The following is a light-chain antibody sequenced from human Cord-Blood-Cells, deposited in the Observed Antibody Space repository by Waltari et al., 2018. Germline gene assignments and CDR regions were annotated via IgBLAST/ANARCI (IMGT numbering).Light chain of an antibody. Sequence: TQSPSTLSASVGDRVTITCRASQSISSWLAWYQQKPGKAPKLLIYDASSLESGVPSRFSGSGSGTEFTLTISSLQPDDFATYYCQQYNSYSYTFGQGTKLEIK. CDR2: DAS. V-gene: IGKV1-5*01. J-gene: IGKJ2*01. CDR3: QQYNSYSYT. CDR1: QSISSW.